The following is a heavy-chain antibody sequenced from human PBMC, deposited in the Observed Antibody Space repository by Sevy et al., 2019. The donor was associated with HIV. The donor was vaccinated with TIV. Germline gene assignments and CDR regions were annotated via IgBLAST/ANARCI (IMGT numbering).Heavy chain of an antibody. V-gene: IGHV3-20*04. CDR3: ARNTYYFDTTGYGAFDM. CDR2: INWSADNT. CDR1: GFTFDDYA. D-gene: IGHD3-22*01. Sequence: GGSLRLSCVVSGFTFDDYAMSWVRQAPGKGLEWVSSINWSADNTGYADSVKGRFTISRDSAKKPLNLQMNSLTVEDTALYYCARNTYYFDTTGYGAFDMWDQGTMVTVSS. J-gene: IGHJ3*02.